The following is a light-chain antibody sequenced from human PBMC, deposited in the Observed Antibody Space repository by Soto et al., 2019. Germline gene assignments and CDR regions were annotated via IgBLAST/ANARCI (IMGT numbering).Light chain of an antibody. CDR3: QQSYITPLT. Sequence: DIQMTQSPSSLSASVGDRVTITCRASQSISSYLNWYQQKPGKVPKLLIYAASSLQSGVPSRFSGSRSGTDFTLTISNLQPEDFATYYCQQSYITPLTFGQGTRLEIK. CDR1: QSISSY. J-gene: IGKJ5*01. CDR2: AAS. V-gene: IGKV1-39*01.